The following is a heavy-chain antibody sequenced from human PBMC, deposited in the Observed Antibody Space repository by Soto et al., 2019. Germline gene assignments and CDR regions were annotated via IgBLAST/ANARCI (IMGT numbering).Heavy chain of an antibody. CDR2: INHSRST. CDR1: GGSFSGYY. CDR3: ARGWGRIFDY. V-gene: IGHV4-34*01. Sequence: QVQLQQWGAGLLKPSETLSLTCAVYGGSFSGYYWSWIRQPPGEGLEWIGEINHSRSTNYNPSLKSRVTISVDTSKNQFSLKLSSVTAADTAVYYCARGWGRIFDYWGQGTLVTVSS. J-gene: IGHJ4*02. D-gene: IGHD7-27*01.